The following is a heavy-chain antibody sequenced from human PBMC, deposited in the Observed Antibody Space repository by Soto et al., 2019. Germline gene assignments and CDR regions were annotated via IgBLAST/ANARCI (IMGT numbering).Heavy chain of an antibody. V-gene: IGHV3-74*01. Sequence: EVQLVESGGGLVQPGGSLRLSCAASGFTISGHWMHWVRQVPGKGLVWVSRINSEGSSTSYADSVKGRFIISRDNAKNTSLLQMNSLRAEDTAVYYCARSYSGTYGCFDLWGQGTLVTVSS. J-gene: IGHJ5*02. CDR3: ARSYSGTYGCFDL. CDR2: INSEGSST. D-gene: IGHD1-26*01. CDR1: GFTISGHW.